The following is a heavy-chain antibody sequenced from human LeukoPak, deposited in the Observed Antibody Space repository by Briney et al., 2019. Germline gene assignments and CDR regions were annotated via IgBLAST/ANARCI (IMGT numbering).Heavy chain of an antibody. CDR2: IYPGDSRV. D-gene: IGHD6-13*01. J-gene: IGHJ5*02. CDR3: ACRDLSSTWSFP. CDR1: GYSFTNYW. Sequence: GESLKISCQGLGYSFTNYWIGWVRQMPGKGMEWMGVIYPGDSRVRYNPSFQGQVTISVDKSTRTAYLQWVSLKASDTAMYYCACRDLSSTWSFPWGQGTLVTVSS. V-gene: IGHV5-51*01.